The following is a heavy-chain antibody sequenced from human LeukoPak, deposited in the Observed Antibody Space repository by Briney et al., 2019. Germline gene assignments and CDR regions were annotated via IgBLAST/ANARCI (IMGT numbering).Heavy chain of an antibody. V-gene: IGHV4-39*07. CDR2: IFYSGST. CDR3: AKSDYYGASDY. Sequence: SETLSLTCTVSSGSISTSNYYWGWVRQPPGKALEWIGNIFYSGSTYYSPSLKSRVTISLDTSRNQFSLKLNSVTAADTAVYYCAKSDYYGASDYWGQGTLVTVSS. D-gene: IGHD3-10*01. CDR1: SGSISTSNYY. J-gene: IGHJ4*02.